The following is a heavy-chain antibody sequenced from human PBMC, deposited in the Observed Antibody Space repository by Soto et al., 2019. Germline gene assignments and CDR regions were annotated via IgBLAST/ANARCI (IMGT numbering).Heavy chain of an antibody. D-gene: IGHD3-3*01. J-gene: IGHJ4*02. V-gene: IGHV3-21*01. CDR1: GFTFSSYS. CDR2: ISSSSSYI. Sequence: PGGSLRLSCAASGFTFSSYSMNWVRQAPGKGLEWVSSISSSSSYIYYADSVKGRFTISRDNAKNSLYLQMNSLRAEDTAVYYCARKPDTIFEPSFDYWGQGTLVTVSS. CDR3: ARKPDTIFEPSFDY.